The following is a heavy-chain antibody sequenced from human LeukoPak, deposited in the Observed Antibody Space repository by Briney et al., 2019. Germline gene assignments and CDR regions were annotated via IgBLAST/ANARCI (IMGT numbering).Heavy chain of an antibody. CDR3: ATDRSGYDLGYYGLDV. J-gene: IGHJ6*02. V-gene: IGHV1-24*01. CDR2: FDPEDEEI. D-gene: IGHD5-12*01. CDR1: GNPLSEVS. Sequence: ASVKVSCKVSGNPLSEVSLHWVRQAPGKGLEWMGGFDPEDEEIIYAPKFQARVTLTADESTNTVFMRLTRLRSDDTAVYYCATDRSGYDLGYYGLDVWGRGTTVTVS.